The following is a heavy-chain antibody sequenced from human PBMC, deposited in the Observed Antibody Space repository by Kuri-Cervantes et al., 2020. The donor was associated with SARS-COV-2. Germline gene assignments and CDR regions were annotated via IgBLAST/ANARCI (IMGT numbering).Heavy chain of an antibody. J-gene: IGHJ4*02. Sequence: GESLKISCAASGFTFSSYWMSWVRQAPGKGLEWVANIKQDGSEKYYVDSVKGRFTISRDNAKNSLYLQMNSLKAEDTAVYYCTTDSKGADYYGSGSPPYFDYWGQGTLVTVSS. CDR3: TTDSKGADYYGSGSPPYFDY. CDR1: GFTFSSYW. D-gene: IGHD3-10*01. V-gene: IGHV3-7*03. CDR2: IKQDGSEK.